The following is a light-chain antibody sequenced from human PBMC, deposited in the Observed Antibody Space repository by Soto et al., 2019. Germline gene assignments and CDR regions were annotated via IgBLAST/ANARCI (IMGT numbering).Light chain of an antibody. Sequence: EIVMTQSPATLSVSPGERATLSCRASQSVSSNLAWYQQKPGQAPRLLIYGASTRATGIPARFSGSGSGTHFTLTISSLQSEDFAVYYCQQYNNWPPWTFGQGTKVESK. CDR2: GAS. CDR3: QQYNNWPPWT. CDR1: QSVSSN. J-gene: IGKJ1*01. V-gene: IGKV3-15*01.